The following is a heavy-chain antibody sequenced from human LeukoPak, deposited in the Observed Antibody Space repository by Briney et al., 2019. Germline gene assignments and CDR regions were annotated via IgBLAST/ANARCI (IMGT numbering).Heavy chain of an antibody. CDR2: IYSGGNT. V-gene: IGHV3-66*01. CDR3: ARDVAAAFPAYGMDV. CDR1: GFTFSSYA. Sequence: GGSLRLSCAASGFTFSSYAMHWVRQAPGKGLEWVSVIYSGGNTYYADSVKGRFTISRDNSKNTLYLQMNSLRAEDTAVYYCARDVAAAFPAYGMDVWGQGTTVTVSS. D-gene: IGHD6-13*01. J-gene: IGHJ6*02.